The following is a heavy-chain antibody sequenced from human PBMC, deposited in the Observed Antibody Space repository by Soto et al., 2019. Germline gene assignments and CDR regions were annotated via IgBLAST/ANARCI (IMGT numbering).Heavy chain of an antibody. Sequence: PETLSLTCTVSGGSISSYYWSWIRQPPGKGLEWIGYIYYSGSTNYNPSLKSRVTISVDTSKNQFSLKLSSVTAADTAVYYCAREGAGIAAAGTRAYYYYGMDVWGQGTTVTVSS. CDR1: GGSISSYY. CDR2: IYYSGST. CDR3: AREGAGIAAAGTRAYYYYGMDV. J-gene: IGHJ6*02. D-gene: IGHD6-13*01. V-gene: IGHV4-59*01.